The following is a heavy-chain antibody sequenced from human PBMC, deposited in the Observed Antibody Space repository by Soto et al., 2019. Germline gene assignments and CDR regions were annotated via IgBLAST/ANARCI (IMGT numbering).Heavy chain of an antibody. J-gene: IGHJ4*02. CDR3: ARGYNHDYFDC. Sequence: SETLSLTCTVSGDSISSSHWWSWVRQPPEKGLEWIAEISHSGSTNYNPSLKSRVTISLDKSKNQFSLNLDSVTAADTAIYYCARGYNHDYFDCWGQGALVTVSS. V-gene: IGHV4-4*02. CDR1: GDSISSSHW. CDR2: ISHSGST. D-gene: IGHD3-10*01.